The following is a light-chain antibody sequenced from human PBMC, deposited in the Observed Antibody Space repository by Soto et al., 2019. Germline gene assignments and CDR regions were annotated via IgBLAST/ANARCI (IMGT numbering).Light chain of an antibody. J-gene: IGLJ2*01. CDR1: SSNIGRNY. V-gene: IGLV1-51*01. CDR3: GTWDSSMRPGV. CDR2: DNN. Sequence: QSVLTQPPSVSAAPGQKVTISCAGSSSNIGRNYVSWYQQIPGTAPKLLIYDNNERPSGIPDRFSASKSDTSAALDITGLQTGDEADYYCGTWDSSMRPGVFGGGIKLTVL.